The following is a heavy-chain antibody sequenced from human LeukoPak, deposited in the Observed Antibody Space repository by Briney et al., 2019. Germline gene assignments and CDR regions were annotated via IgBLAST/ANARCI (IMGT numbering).Heavy chain of an antibody. J-gene: IGHJ5*02. CDR2: IDPNDSYT. Sequence: GESLRISCKGSGYTFTTYSISWVRQMPGKGLEWMATIDPNDSYTNYSPSFQGHVTISADKSISTAYLQSNSLRASDTAMFYCARHVGVVVATGFDPWGQGTLVTVSS. CDR1: GYTFTTYS. D-gene: IGHD2-15*01. V-gene: IGHV5-10-1*01. CDR3: ARHVGVVVATGFDP.